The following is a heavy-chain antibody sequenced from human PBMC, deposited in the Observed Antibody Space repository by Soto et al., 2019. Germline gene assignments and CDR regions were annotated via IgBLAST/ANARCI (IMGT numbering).Heavy chain of an antibody. CDR2: IRNKAYRGTT. Sequence: GGSLRLSCTASGFTFGDYAMSWVRQAPGKGLEWISFIRNKAYRGTTIYAASVRGRFTISRDDSKSIAYLQMDSLKAEDTAVYYCTRGDMALNDYWGHGTLVTVSS. D-gene: IGHD3-9*01. CDR3: TRGDMALNDY. V-gene: IGHV3-49*04. J-gene: IGHJ4*01. CDR1: GFTFGDYA.